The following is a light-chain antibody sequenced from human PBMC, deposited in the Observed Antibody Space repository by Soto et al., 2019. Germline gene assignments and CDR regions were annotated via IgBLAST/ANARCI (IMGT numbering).Light chain of an antibody. CDR3: QQYSSYSRGT. J-gene: IGKJ3*01. CDR2: DAS. CDR1: QSISSW. Sequence: DIQMTQSPSTLSASVGDRVTITCRASQSISSWLAWYQQRPGKTPRLLIYDASTLESGVPSRFSGSGSGTEFPLTISSLQPDDFATYYCQQYSSYSRGTFGPGTKVDIK. V-gene: IGKV1-5*01.